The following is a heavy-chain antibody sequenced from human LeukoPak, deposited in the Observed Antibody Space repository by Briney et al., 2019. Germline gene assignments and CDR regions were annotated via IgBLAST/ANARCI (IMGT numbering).Heavy chain of an antibody. CDR1: GYSLSSDYY. D-gene: IGHD1-26*01. J-gene: IGHJ4*02. CDR3: ARVRHSGCSYVMAAGFDY. V-gene: IGHV4-38-2*01. Sequence: SETLSLTCAVSGYSLSSDYYRGWIRQPPGKGLDYIGSIYHSESTYFNQSLKRRLPKPVDTSKNQYTLKLSSVTAADTAVYYCARVRHSGCSYVMAAGFDYWGQGTLVTVSS. CDR2: IYHSEST.